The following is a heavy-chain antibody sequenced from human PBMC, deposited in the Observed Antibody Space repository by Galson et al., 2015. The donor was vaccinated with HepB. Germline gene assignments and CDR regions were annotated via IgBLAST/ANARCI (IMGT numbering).Heavy chain of an antibody. J-gene: IGHJ4*02. CDR1: GGTFGTYT. CDR3: AGARALYYDTSASLLDY. D-gene: IGHD3-22*01. Sequence: SVKVSCKASGGTFGTYTISWVRQAPGQGLEWMGRIIPTLDKVIFAQKFQGRVTITADKSTSTAYMVLSSLRSEDTALYYCAGARALYYDTSASLLDYWGQGTPVTVSS. CDR2: IIPTLDKV. V-gene: IGHV1-69*02.